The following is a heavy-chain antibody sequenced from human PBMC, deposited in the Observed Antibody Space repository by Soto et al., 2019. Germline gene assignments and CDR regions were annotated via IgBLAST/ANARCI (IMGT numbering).Heavy chain of an antibody. J-gene: IGHJ5*02. Sequence: QVQLVQSGAEVKKPGSSVRVSCKASGGTFSSYAISWVRQAPGQGLEWMGGIIPIFGTANYAQKFQGRVTITADESTSTAYMELSSLRSEDTAVYYCASRQQQLVGGAALIDWFDPWGQGTLVTVSS. V-gene: IGHV1-69*12. CDR1: GGTFSSYA. CDR2: IIPIFGTA. CDR3: ASRQQQLVGGAALIDWFDP. D-gene: IGHD6-13*01.